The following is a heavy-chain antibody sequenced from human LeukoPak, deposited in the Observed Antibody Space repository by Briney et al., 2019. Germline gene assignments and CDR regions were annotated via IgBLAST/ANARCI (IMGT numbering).Heavy chain of an antibody. J-gene: IGHJ5*02. CDR1: GYTFTSYY. V-gene: IGHV1-46*01. D-gene: IGHD2-8*01. CDR2: INPSGGST. Sequence: ASVKVSCKASGYTFTSYYMHWVGQAPGQGLEWMGIINPSGGSTSYAQKFQGRVTMTRDTSTSTVYMELSSLRSEDTAVYYCAREETKAGFDPWGQGTLVTVSS. CDR3: AREETKAGFDP.